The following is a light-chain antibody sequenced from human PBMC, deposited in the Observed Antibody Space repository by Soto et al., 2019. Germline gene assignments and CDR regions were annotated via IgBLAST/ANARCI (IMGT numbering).Light chain of an antibody. V-gene: IGKV3-20*01. CDR1: HSVSSSY. Sequence: EIVLTQSPGTLRLSPGERATLCCWASHSVSSSYLTWYQQRPGQAPRLLIYRASRRATGIPDRFSASGSGTDFTLTISRLEPEDFAVYYCQQYGSSPPYTFGQGTKLEIK. CDR3: QQYGSSPPYT. CDR2: RAS. J-gene: IGKJ2*01.